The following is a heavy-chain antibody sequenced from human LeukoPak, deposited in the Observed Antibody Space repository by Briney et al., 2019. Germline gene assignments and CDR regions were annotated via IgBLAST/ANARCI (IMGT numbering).Heavy chain of an antibody. CDR1: GYTFTSYD. Sequence: VASVKVSCTASGYTFTSYDINWVRQATGQGLEWMGWMNPNSGNTGYAQKFQGRVTMTRNTSISTAYMELSSLRSEDTAVYYCARAPSGAARRVFYGMDVWGQGTTVTVSS. D-gene: IGHD6-6*01. V-gene: IGHV1-8*01. CDR2: MNPNSGNT. CDR3: ARAPSGAARRVFYGMDV. J-gene: IGHJ6*02.